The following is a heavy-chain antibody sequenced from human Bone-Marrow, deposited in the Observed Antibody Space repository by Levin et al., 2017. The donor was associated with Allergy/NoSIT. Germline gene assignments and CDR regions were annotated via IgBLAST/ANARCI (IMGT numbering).Heavy chain of an antibody. CDR1: GFNFFNYG. V-gene: IGHV3-30*18. Sequence: AGGSLRLSCAASGFNFFNYGMHWVRQAPGKGLEWVATISYDGGHDYYADSVRGRFTISRDNSQRRVYLQMNSLRHEDTAVFYCAKGTGNYYDTTGHFDFWGRGTLVTVSS. CDR3: AKGTGNYYDTTGHFDF. J-gene: IGHJ4*02. D-gene: IGHD3-22*01. CDR2: ISYDGGHD.